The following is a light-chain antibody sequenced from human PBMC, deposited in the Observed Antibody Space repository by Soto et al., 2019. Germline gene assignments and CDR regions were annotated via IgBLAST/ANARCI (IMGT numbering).Light chain of an antibody. CDR1: SSDVGGYNY. CDR2: DVS. J-gene: IGLJ1*01. CDR3: SSYASSSPFV. Sequence: QSVLTQPRSVSGSPGQSVTISCTGTSSDVGGYNYVSWYQQLPGKAPKLMIYDVSYRPSGVSDRFSGSKSGNTASLIISGLQAEDKADYYCSSYASSSPFVFGTGTKVTVL. V-gene: IGLV2-11*01.